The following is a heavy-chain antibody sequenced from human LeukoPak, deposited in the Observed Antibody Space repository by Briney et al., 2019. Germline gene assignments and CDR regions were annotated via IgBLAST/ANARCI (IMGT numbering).Heavy chain of an antibody. CDR2: INSDGSST. Sequence: GGSLRLSCAASGFTFSSYWMHWVRQAPGEGLVWVSRINSDGSSTSYADSVKGRFTISRDNAKNTLYLQMNSLRAEDTAVYYCARGPTYYYDSSGCFYWGQGTLVTVSS. J-gene: IGHJ4*02. D-gene: IGHD3-22*01. CDR1: GFTFSSYW. CDR3: ARGPTYYYDSSGCFY. V-gene: IGHV3-74*01.